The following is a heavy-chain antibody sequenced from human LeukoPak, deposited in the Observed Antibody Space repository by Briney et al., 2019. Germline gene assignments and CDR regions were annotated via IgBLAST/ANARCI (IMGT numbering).Heavy chain of an antibody. D-gene: IGHD1-1*01. J-gene: IGHJ3*02. CDR3: ARSIGVQGYAFDI. Sequence: SETLSLTCAVSGGSISSGGYSWSWIRQPPGKGLEWIGYIYHSGSTYYNPSLKSRVTISVDRSKNQFSLKLSSVTAADTAVYYCARSIGVQGYAFDIWGQGTMVTVSS. CDR1: GGSISSGGYS. V-gene: IGHV4-30-2*01. CDR2: IYHSGST.